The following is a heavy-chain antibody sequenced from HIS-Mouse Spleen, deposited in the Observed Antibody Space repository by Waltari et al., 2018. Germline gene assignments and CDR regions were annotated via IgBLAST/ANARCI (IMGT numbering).Heavy chain of an antibody. J-gene: IGHJ4*02. Sequence: EVQLVESGGGLVQPGRSLRLSCAASGFTFDDYAMHWVRQAPGKGLEWVSGISWNSGSIGYADSVKGRFTISRDNAKNSLYLQMNSLRAEDTALYYCAKDRVRQQQLVFDYWGQGTLVTVSS. D-gene: IGHD6-13*01. CDR1: GFTFDDYA. CDR2: ISWNSGSI. V-gene: IGHV3-9*01. CDR3: AKDRVRQQQLVFDY.